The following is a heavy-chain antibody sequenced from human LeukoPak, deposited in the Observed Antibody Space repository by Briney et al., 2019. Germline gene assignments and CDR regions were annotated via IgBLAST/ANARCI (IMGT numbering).Heavy chain of an antibody. CDR2: ISPNSGGT. D-gene: IGHD3-22*01. CDR1: GYTFIGYH. J-gene: IGHJ4*02. Sequence: ASVKVSCKASGYTFIGYHMHWVRQAPGQGLEWMGWISPNSGGTSYAQKFQGRVTMTRDTSISTAYMELSRLRSDDTAVYYCARDPISSGYYYFDYWGQGTLVTVSS. CDR3: ARDPISSGYYYFDY. V-gene: IGHV1-2*02.